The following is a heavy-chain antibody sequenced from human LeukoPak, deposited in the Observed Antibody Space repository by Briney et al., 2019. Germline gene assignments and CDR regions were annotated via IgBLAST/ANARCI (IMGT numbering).Heavy chain of an antibody. CDR3: AKGDLYVGFDY. CDR2: IGANGEIT. Sequence: GGSLRLSCAASGFTFSSYAMSWVRQAPGKGLEWVSGIGANGEITYYADSVQGRFTMSRDNSKNTLYVQMNTLRAEDTAVYYCAKGDLYVGFDYWGQGTLVTVSS. D-gene: IGHD3-16*01. CDR1: GFTFSSYA. V-gene: IGHV3-23*01. J-gene: IGHJ4*02.